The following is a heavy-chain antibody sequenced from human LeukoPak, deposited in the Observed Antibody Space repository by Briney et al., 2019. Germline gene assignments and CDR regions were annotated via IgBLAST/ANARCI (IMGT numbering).Heavy chain of an antibody. CDR2: IIPIFGTA. V-gene: IGHV1-69*01. Sequence: PVASVKVFCKASGGTFSSYAISWVRQAPGQGLEWMGGIIPIFGTANYAQKLQGRVTITADESTSTAYMELSSLRSEDTAVYYCARGAGVLTGYYTSPPLFDYWGQGTLVTVSS. D-gene: IGHD3-9*01. CDR3: ARGAGVLTGYYTSPPLFDY. CDR1: GGTFSSYA. J-gene: IGHJ4*02.